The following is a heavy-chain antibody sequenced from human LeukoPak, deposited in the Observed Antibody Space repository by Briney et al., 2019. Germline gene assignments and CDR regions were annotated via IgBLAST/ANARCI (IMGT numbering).Heavy chain of an antibody. Sequence: GETLRLSCAASGFTFSSRGMNWVRQAPGKGLEWVSGISGSGGNTYYADSVKGRFTISRDNSKNTLYLQMNSLRAEDTAVYYCAKDDNYIRFLSWGQGTLVTVSS. CDR3: AKDDNYIRFLS. J-gene: IGHJ5*02. D-gene: IGHD3-16*01. CDR1: GFTFSSRG. CDR2: ISGSGGNT. V-gene: IGHV3-23*01.